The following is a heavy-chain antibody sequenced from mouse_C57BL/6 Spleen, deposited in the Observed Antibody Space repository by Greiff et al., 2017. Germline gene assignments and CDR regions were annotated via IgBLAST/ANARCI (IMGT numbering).Heavy chain of an antibody. V-gene: IGHV14-4*01. J-gene: IGHJ3*01. CDR2: IDPENGDT. D-gene: IGHD2-1*01. CDR3: TTKRGNYPFAY. Sequence: EVKVVESGAELVRPGASVKLSCTASGFNIKDDYMHWVKQRPEQGLEWIGWIDPENGDTEYASKFQGKATITADTSSNTAYLQLSSLTSEDTAVYYCTTKRGNYPFAYWGQGTLVTVSA. CDR1: GFNIKDDY.